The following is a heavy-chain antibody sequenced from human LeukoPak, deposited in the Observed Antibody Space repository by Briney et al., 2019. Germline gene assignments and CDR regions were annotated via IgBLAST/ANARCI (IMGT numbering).Heavy chain of an antibody. CDR1: GFTFSSYA. D-gene: IGHD4-17*01. J-gene: IGHJ4*02. CDR3: AKLGGGGMTTVTPSDY. V-gene: IGHV3-23*01. Sequence: GGSLRLSCAASGFTFSSYAMTWVRQAPGKGLEWVSAITGSGSSTYYADSVKGRFTISRDNSKNTIYVQMNSLRAEDTAVYYCAKLGGGGMTTVTPSDYWGQGTLVTVSS. CDR2: ITGSGSST.